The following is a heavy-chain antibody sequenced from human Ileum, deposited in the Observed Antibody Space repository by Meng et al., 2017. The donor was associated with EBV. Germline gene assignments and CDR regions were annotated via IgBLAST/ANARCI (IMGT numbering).Heavy chain of an antibody. CDR3: ARKFSVVGSTDGWFDP. D-gene: IGHD2-8*01. CDR1: GESIIHNDW. Sequence: LQGHARGTVMPSATLSLTCSVSGESIIHNDWCSWGPQPPGKGLEWIGEIYYNTNTNYNPSLKGRVTMSVDTSQNQFSLTLSSVTAADTAVYFCARKFSVVGSTDGWFDPWGQGTLVTASS. J-gene: IGHJ5*02. V-gene: IGHV4-4*02. CDR2: IYYNTNT.